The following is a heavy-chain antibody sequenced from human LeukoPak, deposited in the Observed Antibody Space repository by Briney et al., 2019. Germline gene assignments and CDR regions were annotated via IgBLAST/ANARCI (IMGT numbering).Heavy chain of an antibody. V-gene: IGHV3-30*02. J-gene: IGHJ4*02. CDR3: AKDPSSGWYLAFDY. D-gene: IGHD6-19*01. CDR1: GFTFSSYG. CDR2: IRFDGSNK. Sequence: PGGSLRLSCAASGFTFSSYGMHWVRQAPGKGMEWVAFIRFDGSNKYYGDSVKGRFTISRDNSKNTLYLQMHSLRAEDTAVYYCAKDPSSGWYLAFDYWGQGTLVTVSS.